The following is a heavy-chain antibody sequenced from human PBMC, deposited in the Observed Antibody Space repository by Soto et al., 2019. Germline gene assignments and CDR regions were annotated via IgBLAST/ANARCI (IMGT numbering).Heavy chain of an antibody. CDR3: AFSYHCDY. CDR1: GFTFTTYA. J-gene: IGHJ4*02. CDR2: VSRSGDET. Sequence: PGGSLRLSCVASGFTFTTYAMSWVRQAPDKGLEWVSSVSRSGDETYYADSVKGRLNISRDNSKNTLYLQMNSLRGEDTAVYYSAFSYHCDYWGQGTPFTVSS. V-gene: IGHV3-23*01.